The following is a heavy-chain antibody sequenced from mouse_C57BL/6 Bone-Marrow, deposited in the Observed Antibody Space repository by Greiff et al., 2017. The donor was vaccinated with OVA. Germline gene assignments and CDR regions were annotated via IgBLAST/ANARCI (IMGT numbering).Heavy chain of an antibody. CDR2: ISYDGSN. CDR1: GYSITSGYY. Sequence: EVKLEESGPGLVKPSQSLSLTCSVTGYSITSGYYWNWIRQFPGNKLEWMGYISYDGSNNYNPSLKNRISITRDTSKNQFFLKLNSVTTEDTATYYCAREDDGYYFANWGQGTLVTVSA. J-gene: IGHJ3*01. D-gene: IGHD2-3*01. CDR3: AREDDGYYFAN. V-gene: IGHV3-6*01.